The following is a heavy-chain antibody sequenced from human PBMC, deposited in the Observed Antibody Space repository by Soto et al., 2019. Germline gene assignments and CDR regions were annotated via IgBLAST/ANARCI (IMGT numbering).Heavy chain of an antibody. Sequence: GGSLRLSCAASGFTFSSYSMNWVRQAPGKGLEWVSSISSSSSYIYYADSVKGRFTISRDNAKNSLYLQMNSLRAEDTAVYYCARDKIDPDYYDSSGYSYYFDYWGQGTLVTVSS. CDR1: GFTFSSYS. CDR2: ISSSSSYI. D-gene: IGHD3-22*01. J-gene: IGHJ4*02. V-gene: IGHV3-21*01. CDR3: ARDKIDPDYYDSSGYSYYFDY.